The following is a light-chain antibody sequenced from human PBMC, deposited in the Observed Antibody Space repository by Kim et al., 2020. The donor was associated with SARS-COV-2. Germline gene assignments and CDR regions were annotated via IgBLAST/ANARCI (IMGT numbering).Light chain of an antibody. J-gene: IGLJ7*01. Sequence: TLYCACPQRRGSIATNYVQWYHQRPGAGPATVIYEAIQSPSGGPARISGAINSASNAASLTSAGLKTEDGADYYCQSYDSSNSRVFGGGTQLTGL. CDR1: RGSIATNY. CDR2: EAI. CDR3: QSYDSSNSRV. V-gene: IGLV6-57*03.